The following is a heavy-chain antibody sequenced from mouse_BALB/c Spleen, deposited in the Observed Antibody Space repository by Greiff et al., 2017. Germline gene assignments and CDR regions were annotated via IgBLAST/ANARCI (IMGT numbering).Heavy chain of an antibody. CDR1: GYTFTSYY. CDR2: INPSNGGT. Sequence: VQLQQSGAELVKPGASVKLSCKASGYTFTSYYMYWVKQRPGQGLEWIGEINPSNGGTNFNEKFKSKATLTVDKSSSTAYMQLSSLTSEDSAVYYCTRDGNYPPWFAYWGQGTLVTVSA. V-gene: IGHV1S81*02. CDR3: TRDGNYPPWFAY. D-gene: IGHD2-1*01. J-gene: IGHJ3*01.